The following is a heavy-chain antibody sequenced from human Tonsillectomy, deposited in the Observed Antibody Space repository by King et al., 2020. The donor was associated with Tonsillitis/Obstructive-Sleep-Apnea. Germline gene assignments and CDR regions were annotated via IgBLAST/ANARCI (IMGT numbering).Heavy chain of an antibody. V-gene: IGHV4-59*08. CDR1: GGSISSYY. J-gene: IGHJ5*02. CDR3: ARHLSQYSGRDGWFDP. Sequence: VQLQESGPGLVKPSETLSLTCTVSGGSISSYYWSWIRQPPGKGLEWIGYIYYSGSTNYNPSLKSRVTISVDTSKNQFSLKLSSVTAADTAVYYCARHLSQYSGRDGWFDPWGQGTLVTVSS. CDR2: IYYSGST. D-gene: IGHD1-26*01.